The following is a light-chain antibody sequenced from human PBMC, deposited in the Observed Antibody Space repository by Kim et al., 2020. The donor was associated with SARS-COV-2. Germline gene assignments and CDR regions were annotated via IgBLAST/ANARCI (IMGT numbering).Light chain of an antibody. CDR2: QDS. CDR1: KLGDKY. J-gene: IGLJ3*02. V-gene: IGLV3-1*01. CDR3: QAWDSSTGV. Sequence: YELTQPPSVSVSPGQTASITCSGDKLGDKYACWYQQKPGQSPVLVIYQDSKRPSGIPERFSGSNSGNTATLTISGTRAMDEADYYCQAWDSSTGVFGGGTQLTVL.